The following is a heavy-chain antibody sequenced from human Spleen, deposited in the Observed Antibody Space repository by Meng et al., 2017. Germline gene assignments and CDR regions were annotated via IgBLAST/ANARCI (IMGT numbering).Heavy chain of an antibody. J-gene: IGHJ4*02. V-gene: IGHV4-34*01. Sequence: QVRLQQLGAGLFKASETLSLTCAVYGGSFSGYYWSWIRQPPGKGLEWIGEINHSGSTNYNPSLKSRVTISVDTSKNQFSLKLSSVTAADTAVYYCARGIRGIAAAGTNRNDYWGQGTLVTVSS. CDR3: ARGIRGIAAAGTNRNDY. D-gene: IGHD6-13*01. CDR1: GGSFSGYY. CDR2: INHSGST.